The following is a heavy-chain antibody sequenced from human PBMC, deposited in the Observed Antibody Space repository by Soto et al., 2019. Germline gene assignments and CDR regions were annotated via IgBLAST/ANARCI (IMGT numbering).Heavy chain of an antibody. Sequence: ASVKVSCKVSGYTLTELSMHWVRQAPGKGLEWMGGFDPEDGGTSYAQKFQGRVTMTEDTSTDTAYMELSSLRSEDTAVYYCATDDVLEARKNCSSTSCYTYYYYYYGMDVWGQGTMVTVSS. CDR3: ATDDVLEARKNCSSTSCYTYYYYYYGMDV. CDR1: GYTLTELS. D-gene: IGHD2-2*02. J-gene: IGHJ6*02. V-gene: IGHV1-24*01. CDR2: FDPEDGGT.